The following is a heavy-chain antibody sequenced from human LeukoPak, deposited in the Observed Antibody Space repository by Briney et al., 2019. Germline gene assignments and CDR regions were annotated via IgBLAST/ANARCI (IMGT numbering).Heavy chain of an antibody. CDR3: ARIRAARGAFDI. J-gene: IGHJ3*02. CDR2: VSTSSSYI. Sequence: GGSLRLSCVASGFTFSSYSMNWVRQAPGKGLEWVSSVSTSSSYIYYADSVKGRFTISRYNAKNSLYLQMNSLRAEDTAVYYCARIRAARGAFDIWGQGTVVTVS. CDR1: GFTFSSYS. V-gene: IGHV3-21*01. D-gene: IGHD6-25*01.